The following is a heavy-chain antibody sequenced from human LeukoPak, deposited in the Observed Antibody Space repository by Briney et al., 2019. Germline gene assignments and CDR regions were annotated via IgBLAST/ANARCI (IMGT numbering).Heavy chain of an antibody. Sequence: GGSLRLSCAASGFTFSSYSMNWVRQAPGKGLEWLSYISSSSGTIYYADSVKGRFTISRDNAKNALYLQMNSLRAEDTAVYYCARENYYERSISSDYWGQGTLVTVSS. CDR1: GFTFSSYS. CDR3: ARENYYERSISSDY. CDR2: ISSSSGTI. D-gene: IGHD3-22*01. V-gene: IGHV3-48*01. J-gene: IGHJ4*02.